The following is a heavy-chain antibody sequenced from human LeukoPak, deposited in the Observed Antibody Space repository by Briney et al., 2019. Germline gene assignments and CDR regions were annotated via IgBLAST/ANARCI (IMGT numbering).Heavy chain of an antibody. Sequence: GGSLRLSCAVSGFTFDDYSMHWVRQAPGKGLEWVSLISGDGGSTYYADSVKGRFTISRDNSKNPLYLQMNSMRTEDTALYYCAKVYYDSSGYYSYYFDYWGQGTLVTVSS. CDR3: AKVYYDSSGYYSYYFDY. CDR1: GFTFDDYS. CDR2: ISGDGGST. J-gene: IGHJ4*02. V-gene: IGHV3-43*02. D-gene: IGHD3-22*01.